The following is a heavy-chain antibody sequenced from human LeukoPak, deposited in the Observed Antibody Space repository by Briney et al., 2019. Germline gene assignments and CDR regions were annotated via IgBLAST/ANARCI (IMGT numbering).Heavy chain of an antibody. CDR2: ISSSGSTI. CDR3: ARDGGYSYGQFDY. Sequence: GGSLRLSCAAPGFTFSSYGMHWVRQAPGKGLEWVSYISSSGSTIYYADSVKGRFTISRDNAKNSLYLQMNSLRAEDTAVYYCARDGGYSYGQFDYWGQGTLVTVSS. CDR1: GFTFSSYG. J-gene: IGHJ4*02. V-gene: IGHV3-48*04. D-gene: IGHD5-18*01.